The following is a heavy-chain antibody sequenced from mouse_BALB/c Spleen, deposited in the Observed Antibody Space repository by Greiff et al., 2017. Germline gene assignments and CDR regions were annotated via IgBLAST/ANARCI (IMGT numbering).Heavy chain of an antibody. D-gene: IGHD1-1*01. Sequence: EVKLVESGGGLVQPGGSLKLSCAASGFTFSSYGMSWVRQTPDKRLELVATINSNGGSTYYPDSVKGRFTISRDNAKNTLYLEMSSLRSEDTAMYYCARDGDGSSYYAMDYWGQGTSVTVSS. CDR2: INSNGGST. V-gene: IGHV5-6-3*01. CDR1: GFTFSSYG. J-gene: IGHJ4*01. CDR3: ARDGDGSSYYAMDY.